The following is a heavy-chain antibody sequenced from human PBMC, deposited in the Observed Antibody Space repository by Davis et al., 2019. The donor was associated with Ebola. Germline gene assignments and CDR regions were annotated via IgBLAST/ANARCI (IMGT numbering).Heavy chain of an antibody. V-gene: IGHV3-21*01. Sequence: ETLSLTCTVSGGSVSSGGYYWNWVRQAPGKGLEWVSSISSSRSYIYYADSVKGRFTISRDNAKNSLYLQMNSLRAEDTAVYYCARDSGTYYYDSSGYGVGSYFDYWGQGTLVTVSS. CDR3: ARDSGTYYYDSSGYGVGSYFDY. J-gene: IGHJ4*02. CDR1: GGSVSSGGYY. CDR2: ISSSRSYI. D-gene: IGHD3-22*01.